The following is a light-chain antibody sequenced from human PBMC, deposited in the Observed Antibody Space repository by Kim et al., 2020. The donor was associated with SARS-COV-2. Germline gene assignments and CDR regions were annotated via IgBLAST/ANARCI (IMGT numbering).Light chain of an antibody. V-gene: IGLV1-44*01. CDR3: AAWDDSLNGYV. CDR1: ISNIGSNT. CDR2: SNN. J-gene: IGLJ1*01. Sequence: GQRVTVSCSGSISNIGSNTVNWYQQLPGTAPKLLIYSNNQQPSGVPDRFSGSKSGTSASLAISGLQSEDEADYYCAAWDDSLNGYVFGTGTKVTVL.